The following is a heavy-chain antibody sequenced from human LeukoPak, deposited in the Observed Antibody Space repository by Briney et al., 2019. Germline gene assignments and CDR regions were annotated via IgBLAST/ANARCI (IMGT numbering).Heavy chain of an antibody. D-gene: IGHD3-22*01. Sequence: GGSLRLSCAGSGFIFSSHAMSWVRQAPGKGLEWVSAFSVGGGGAYYADSVTGRFTISRDTSKNTLYLQMSSLRAEDTAVYYCAKNEGTTMTYFEFWGQGTLVTVSS. V-gene: IGHV3-23*01. CDR2: FSVGGGGA. CDR1: GFIFSSHA. J-gene: IGHJ4*02. CDR3: AKNEGTTMTYFEF.